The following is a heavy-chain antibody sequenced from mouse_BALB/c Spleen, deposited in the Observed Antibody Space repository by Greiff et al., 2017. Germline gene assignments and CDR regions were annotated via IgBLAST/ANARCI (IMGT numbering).Heavy chain of an antibody. Sequence: EVNVVESGGDLVKPGGSLKLSCAASGFTFSSYGMSWVRQTPDKRLEWVATISSGGSYTYYPDSVKGRFTISRDNAKNTLYLQMSSLKSEDTAMYYCARKIYYDYDDGAMDYWGQGTSVTVSS. V-gene: IGHV5-6*01. CDR3: ARKIYYDYDDGAMDY. CDR2: ISSGGSYT. CDR1: GFTFSSYG. D-gene: IGHD2-4*01. J-gene: IGHJ4*01.